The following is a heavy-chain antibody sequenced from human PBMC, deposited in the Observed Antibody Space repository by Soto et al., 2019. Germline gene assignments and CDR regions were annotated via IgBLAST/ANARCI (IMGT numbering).Heavy chain of an antibody. CDR3: AKVLVPAAKTSLNDY. CDR2: ISDNGGST. Sequence: EVQLLESGGGLVQPGGSLRLSCAASGFTFNNYAMTWVRQAPGKGLEWVSTISDNGGSTYYADSVKGRFTISRDNSKKTLYLQMNSLRAEDTAVYYCAKVLVPAAKTSLNDYWGQGTLVTVSS. V-gene: IGHV3-23*01. D-gene: IGHD2-2*01. CDR1: GFTFNNYA. J-gene: IGHJ4*02.